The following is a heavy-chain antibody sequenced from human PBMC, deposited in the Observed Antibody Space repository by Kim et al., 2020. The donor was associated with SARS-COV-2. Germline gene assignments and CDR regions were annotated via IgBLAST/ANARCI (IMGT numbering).Heavy chain of an antibody. CDR2: FHYSGRT. CDR1: GGSISSSSYY. Sequence: SETLSLTCTASGGSISSSSYYWGWIRQPPGKGLEWIGSFHYSGRTSYNPSLSSRVTISVDTSKNQCSLKLSSVTAADTAVYYCARPNGSIKRAFDIWGQGAMVTVSS. V-gene: IGHV4-39*01. J-gene: IGHJ3*02. D-gene: IGHD2-15*01. CDR3: ARPNGSIKRAFDI.